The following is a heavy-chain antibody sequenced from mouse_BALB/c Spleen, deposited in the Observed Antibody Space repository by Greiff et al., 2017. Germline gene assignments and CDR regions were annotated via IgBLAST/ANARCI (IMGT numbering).Heavy chain of an antibody. D-gene: IGHD2-1*01. Sequence: QVQLQQSGAELVKPGASVKLSCKASGYTFTSYWMHWVKQRPGQGLEWIGEINPSNGRTNYNEKFKSKATLTVDKSSSTAYMQLSSLTSEDSAVYYCANGNYGYFDVWGAGTTVTVSS. CDR1: GYTFTSYW. V-gene: IGHV1S81*02. J-gene: IGHJ1*01. CDR3: ANGNYGYFDV. CDR2: INPSNGRT.